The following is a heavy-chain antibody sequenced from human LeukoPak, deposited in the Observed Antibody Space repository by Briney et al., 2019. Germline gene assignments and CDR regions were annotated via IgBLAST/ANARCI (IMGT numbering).Heavy chain of an antibody. V-gene: IGHV3-30*04. CDR1: GFTFSSYA. CDR2: ISYDGSNK. J-gene: IGHJ5*02. CDR3: ARGTSFGELLPNWFDP. Sequence: GGSLRLSCAASGFTFSSYAMHWVRQAPGKGLEWVAVISYDGSNKYYADSVKGRFTISRDNSKNTLYLQMNSLRAEDTAVYYCARGTSFGELLPNWFDPRGQGTLVTVSS. D-gene: IGHD3-10*01.